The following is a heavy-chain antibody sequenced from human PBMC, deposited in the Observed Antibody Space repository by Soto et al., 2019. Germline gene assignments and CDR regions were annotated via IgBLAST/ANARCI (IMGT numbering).Heavy chain of an antibody. CDR3: ARETAAWRDFDY. CDR1: GFNFSSFP. CDR2: ISYDGSNR. D-gene: IGHD6-13*01. V-gene: IGHV3-30-3*01. Sequence: QVQLVESGGGKVQPGRSLRLSCVASGFNFSSFPMHWVRQAPGKGLEWMAVISYDGSNRYYADSVKGRFTISRDNSKNTLYLQMNSLRVEDTAVYYCARETAAWRDFDYWGQGNLVTVSS. J-gene: IGHJ4*02.